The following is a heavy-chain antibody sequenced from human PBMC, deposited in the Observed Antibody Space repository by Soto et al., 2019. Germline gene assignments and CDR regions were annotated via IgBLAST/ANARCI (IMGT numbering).Heavy chain of an antibody. Sequence: SETLSLTCTVSGGSISNYYWSWLRQPPGKGLEWIGYIYYSGSTNYNPSLRSRVTISVDTSKNQFSLKLSSVTAADTAVYYCARRYGSWFDYWGQGTLVTVSS. V-gene: IGHV4-59*12. D-gene: IGHD5-18*01. CDR2: IYYSGST. J-gene: IGHJ4*02. CDR3: ARRYGSWFDY. CDR1: GGSISNYY.